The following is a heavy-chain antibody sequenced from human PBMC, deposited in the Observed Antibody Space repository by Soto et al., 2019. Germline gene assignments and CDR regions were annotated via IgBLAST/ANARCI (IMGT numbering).Heavy chain of an antibody. Sequence: PGGSLRLSCAASGFTFSSYAMSWVRQAPGKGLEWVSAISGSGGSKYYAESVKGQFTISRDNSKNTLYLQMNSLRAEDTAVYYCAKSAQGWQQLVVVDYWGQGTLVTVSS. V-gene: IGHV3-23*01. J-gene: IGHJ4*02. D-gene: IGHD6-13*01. CDR1: GFTFSSYA. CDR3: AKSAQGWQQLVVVDY. CDR2: ISGSGGSK.